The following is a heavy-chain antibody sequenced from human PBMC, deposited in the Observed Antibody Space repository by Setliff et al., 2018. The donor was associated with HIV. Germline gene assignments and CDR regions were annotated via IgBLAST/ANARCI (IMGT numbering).Heavy chain of an antibody. CDR1: GYSISSGYS. D-gene: IGHD2-2*01. Sequence: PSETLSLTCAVSGYSISSGYSWGWIRQPPGKGLEWIGSIYHSGSTYYNPSLKSRVTISVDTSKNQFSLKLSSVTAADTAVYYCARGGYCSSTSCYPFDNWGQGTLVTVSS. J-gene: IGHJ4*02. CDR2: IYHSGST. V-gene: IGHV4-38-2*01. CDR3: ARGGYCSSTSCYPFDN.